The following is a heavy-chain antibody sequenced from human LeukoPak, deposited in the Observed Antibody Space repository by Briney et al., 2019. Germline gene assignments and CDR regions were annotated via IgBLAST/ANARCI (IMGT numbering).Heavy chain of an antibody. D-gene: IGHD1-26*01. CDR3: ARHGASGSYLYYFDY. V-gene: IGHV4-4*02. CDR1: GGSISSGNW. CDR2: IYHSGST. J-gene: IGHJ4*02. Sequence: PSETLSLTCAVSGGSISSGNWWSWVRQPPGKGLEWIGEIYHSGSTNYNPSLKSRVTISVDTSKNQFSLKLSSVTAADTAVYFCARHGASGSYLYYFDYWGQGTLVTVSS.